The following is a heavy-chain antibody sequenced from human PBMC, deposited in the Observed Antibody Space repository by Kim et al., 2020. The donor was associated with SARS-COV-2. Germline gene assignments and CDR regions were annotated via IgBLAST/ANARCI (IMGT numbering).Heavy chain of an antibody. CDR3: ARVRRDFWSGYYNP. V-gene: IGHV4-34*01. CDR2: INHSGST. J-gene: IGHJ5*02. CDR1: GGSFSGYY. D-gene: IGHD3-3*01. Sequence: SETLSLTCAVYGGSFSGYYWSWIRQPPGKGLEWIGEINHSGSTNYNPSLKSRVTISVDTSKNQFSLKLSSVTAADTAVYYCARVRRDFWSGYYNPWGQGTLVTVSS.